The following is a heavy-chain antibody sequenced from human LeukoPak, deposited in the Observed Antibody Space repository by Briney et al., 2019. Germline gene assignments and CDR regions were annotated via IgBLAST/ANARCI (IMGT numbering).Heavy chain of an antibody. CDR3: ARAIAVAEGY. CDR1: GFTFSSYA. V-gene: IGHV3-23*01. D-gene: IGHD6-19*01. J-gene: IGHJ4*02. CDR2: ISGSGGST. Sequence: GGSLRLSCTVSGFTFSSYAMSWVRQAPGKGLEWVSAISGSGGSTYYADSVKGRFTISRDNAKNSLYLQMNSLRAEDTAVYYCARAIAVAEGYWGQGTLVTVSS.